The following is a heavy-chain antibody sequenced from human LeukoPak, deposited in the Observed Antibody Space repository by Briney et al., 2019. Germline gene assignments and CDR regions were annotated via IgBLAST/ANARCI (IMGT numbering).Heavy chain of an antibody. CDR3: ARDLYYDILTGPTRRYFDF. Sequence: GGSLRLSCVASGFTLSDYTMNWVRQAPGKGLEWVSSITSGSNFMHYADSVKGRFTISRDNAKNSLYLQMNSLRAEDTAVYYCARDLYYDILTGPTRRYFDFWGQGTLVTVSS. CDR1: GFTLSDYT. CDR2: ITSGSNFM. J-gene: IGHJ4*02. V-gene: IGHV3-21*01. D-gene: IGHD3-9*01.